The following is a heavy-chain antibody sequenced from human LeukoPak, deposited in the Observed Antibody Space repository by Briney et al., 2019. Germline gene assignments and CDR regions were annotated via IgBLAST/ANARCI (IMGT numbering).Heavy chain of an antibody. Sequence: SETLSLTCTVSGGSISSSSYYWGWIRQPPGKGLEWIGYISYTGSTNYNPSLKSRVSISLDTSKNQFSLKLSSVTAADTAVYYCARLPEFGSGWYFDYWGQGTLVTVSS. D-gene: IGHD6-19*01. V-gene: IGHV4-61*05. CDR1: GGSISSSSYY. CDR2: ISYTGST. CDR3: ARLPEFGSGWYFDY. J-gene: IGHJ4*02.